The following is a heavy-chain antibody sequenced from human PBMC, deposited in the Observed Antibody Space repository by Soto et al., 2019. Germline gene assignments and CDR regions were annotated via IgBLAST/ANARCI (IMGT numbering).Heavy chain of an antibody. J-gene: IGHJ3*02. D-gene: IGHD3-16*01. Sequence: QLQLQESGPGLVKPSETLSLTCTVSGGSISSSSYYWGWIRQPPGKGLEWIGSIYYSGSTYYNPSLKSRFTISVDTSKNQFSLKLSSVTAADTAVYYCAGRLAYLTPDAFDIWGQGTMVTVSS. CDR2: IYYSGST. CDR3: AGRLAYLTPDAFDI. V-gene: IGHV4-39*01. CDR1: GGSISSSSYY.